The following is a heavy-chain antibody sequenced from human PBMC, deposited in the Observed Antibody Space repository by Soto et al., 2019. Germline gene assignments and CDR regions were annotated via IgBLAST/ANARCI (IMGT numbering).Heavy chain of an antibody. CDR3: AINYYDSSAYLY. CDR2: VDPSGNGT. J-gene: IGHJ4*02. D-gene: IGHD3-22*01. V-gene: IGHV1-46*01. Sequence: SVKVSCKASGHTLINYYMHWVRQAPGQGLDWLGKVDPSGNGTSYAERFQGRITLTSDTSTNTVYVELSSLRSEDTAIYYCAINYYDSSAYLYWGQGTLVTVSS. CDR1: GHTLINYY.